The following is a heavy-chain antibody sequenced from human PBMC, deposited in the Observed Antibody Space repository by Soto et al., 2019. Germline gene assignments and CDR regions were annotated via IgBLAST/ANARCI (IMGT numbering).Heavy chain of an antibody. CDR1: GGTFSSYA. D-gene: IGHD6-19*01. J-gene: IGHJ4*02. Sequence: QVQLVQSGAEVKKPGSSLKVSCKASGGTFSSYAISWVRQAPGQGLEWMGGIIPIFGTANYAQKFQGRVTITADESSSTASMELSSLRSEDTAVYYCARGSGIAVAVRLAFWGQGTLVTVSS. CDR3: ARGSGIAVAVRLAF. CDR2: IIPIFGTA. V-gene: IGHV1-69*01.